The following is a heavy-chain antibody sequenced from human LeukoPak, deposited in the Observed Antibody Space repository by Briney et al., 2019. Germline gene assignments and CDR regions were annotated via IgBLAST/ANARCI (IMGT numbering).Heavy chain of an antibody. D-gene: IGHD6-19*01. Sequence: GRSLRLSCAASGFTFSSYAMSWVRQAPGKGLEWVAVIWYDGSNKYYADSVKGRFTISRDNSKDTLYLQMNSLRAEDTAVYYCARDTSYSSGWFDYWGQGTLVTVSS. CDR3: ARDTSYSSGWFDY. CDR2: IWYDGSNK. J-gene: IGHJ4*02. V-gene: IGHV3-33*08. CDR1: GFTFSSYA.